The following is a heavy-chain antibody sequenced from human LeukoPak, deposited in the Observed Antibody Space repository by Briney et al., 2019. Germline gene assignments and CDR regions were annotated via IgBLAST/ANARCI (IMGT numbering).Heavy chain of an antibody. J-gene: IGHJ4*02. CDR1: GFTFNMYG. D-gene: IGHD2-2*01. CDR3: AKAAYCTSTSCHFSGYAQRPLDS. V-gene: IGHV3-30*18. CDR2: IPNDGSTK. Sequence: PGRSLRLSCAASGFTFNMYGMHWVRQAPGKGLEWAAGIPNDGSTKDYADSVKGRFTISRDSSKKSMFLQMNSLRAEDTAVYYCAKAAYCTSTSCHFSGYAQRPLDSWGQGTLVTVSS.